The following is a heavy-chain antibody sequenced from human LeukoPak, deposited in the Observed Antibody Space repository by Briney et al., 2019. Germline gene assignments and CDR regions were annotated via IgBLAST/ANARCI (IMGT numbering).Heavy chain of an antibody. CDR1: GFTFSSYS. D-gene: IGHD3-10*01. J-gene: IGHJ4*02. CDR3: ARAGGSD. Sequence: GGSLRLSCAASGFTFSSYSMNWVRQAPGKGLEWVSYISSSSTTIYNADSVKGRFTVSRDNAKNSLYLQMNSLRAEDTAVYYCARAGGSDWGQGTLVTVSS. V-gene: IGHV3-48*01. CDR2: ISSSSTTI.